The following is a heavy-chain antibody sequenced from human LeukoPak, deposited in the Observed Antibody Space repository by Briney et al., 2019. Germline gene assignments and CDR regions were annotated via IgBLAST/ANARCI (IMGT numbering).Heavy chain of an antibody. CDR3: ARAKPKNMVRGLIMRRESRYYFDY. V-gene: IGHV3-23*01. D-gene: IGHD3-10*01. Sequence: PGGSLRLSCVASGFAFSNFAMSWVRQAPGKGLEWVSAISGSGGSTYYADSVKGRFAISRDNSKSTLYIQMNSLRAEDTAVYYCARAKPKNMVRGLIMRRESRYYFDYWGQGTLVTVSS. J-gene: IGHJ4*02. CDR2: ISGSGGST. CDR1: GFAFSNFA.